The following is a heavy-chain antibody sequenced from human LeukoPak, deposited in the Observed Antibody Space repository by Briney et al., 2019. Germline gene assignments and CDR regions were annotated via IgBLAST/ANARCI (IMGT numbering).Heavy chain of an antibody. V-gene: IGHV3-30-3*01. CDR1: GFTFSMSA. Sequence: PGGSLRLSCATSGFTFSMSAMHWVRLAPGKGLDWVAVISFDGGNKFYADSVKGRFSISRDNSKNTLYLQMNSLGLDDTAVYSCARGRAGIAAAGFDYWGQGTLVTVSS. J-gene: IGHJ4*02. D-gene: IGHD6-13*01. CDR3: ARGRAGIAAAGFDY. CDR2: ISFDGGNK.